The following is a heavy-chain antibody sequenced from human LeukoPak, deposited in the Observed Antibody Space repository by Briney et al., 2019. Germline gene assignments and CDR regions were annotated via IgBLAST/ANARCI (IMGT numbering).Heavy chain of an antibody. Sequence: GESLKISCKGSGYSFTSCWIGWVRQMSGKGLEWMGIIYPGDSDTRYSPSFQDQVTISADKSISTAYLQWSSLKASDTAMYYCARQRRAAAASTKSYYFDYWGQGTLVTVSS. V-gene: IGHV5-51*01. CDR3: ARQRRAAAASTKSYYFDY. CDR1: GYSFTSCW. CDR2: IYPGDSDT. D-gene: IGHD6-13*01. J-gene: IGHJ4*02.